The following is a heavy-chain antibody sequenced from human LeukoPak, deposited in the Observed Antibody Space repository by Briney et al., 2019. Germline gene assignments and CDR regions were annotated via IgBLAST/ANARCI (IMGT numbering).Heavy chain of an antibody. CDR3: ARGSGAYNY. D-gene: IGHD3-10*01. Sequence: SETLSLTCTVSGGSISSYSWSWIRQSPGKGLEWIGYISYTGSTNYNPSLKSRVTISVDTSKNQFSLKLSSVTAADTAVYYCARGSGAYNYWGQGTLVTVSS. CDR1: GGSISSYS. J-gene: IGHJ4*02. V-gene: IGHV4-59*01. CDR2: ISYTGST.